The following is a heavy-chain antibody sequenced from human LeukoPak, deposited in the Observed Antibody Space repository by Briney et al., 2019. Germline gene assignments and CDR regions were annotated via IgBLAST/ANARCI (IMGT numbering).Heavy chain of an antibody. Sequence: SETLSLTCAVYGGSFSGYYWSWIRQPPGKGLEGIGEINHSGSTNYNPSPKSRVTISVDTSKNQFSLKLSSVTAADTAVYYCARGRISLCSSTSCYVFGGNARPPGSYDYWGQGTLVTVSS. CDR2: INHSGST. CDR3: ARGRISLCSSTSCYVFGGNARPPGSYDY. V-gene: IGHV4-34*01. CDR1: GGSFSGYY. D-gene: IGHD2-2*01. J-gene: IGHJ4*02.